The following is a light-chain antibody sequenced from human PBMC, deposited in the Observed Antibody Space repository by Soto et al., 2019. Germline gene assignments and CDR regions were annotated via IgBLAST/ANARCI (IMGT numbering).Light chain of an antibody. Sequence: EIVLTQSPGTLSLSPGERATLSCRASQSVSRTYLAWYQQKPGQAPRLLIYGASSRATGIPDRFSGSGSGTDFTLTISRLEPEDFAVYYCQQYVSSPRTFRQGTKV. J-gene: IGKJ1*01. CDR1: QSVSRTY. V-gene: IGKV3-20*01. CDR2: GAS. CDR3: QQYVSSPRT.